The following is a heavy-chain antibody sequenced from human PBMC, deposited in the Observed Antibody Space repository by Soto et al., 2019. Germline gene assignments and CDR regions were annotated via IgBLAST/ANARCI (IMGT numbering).Heavy chain of an antibody. CDR1: GGSNSSHY. D-gene: IGHD4-4*01. J-gene: IGHJ3*02. CDR3: ARSTVRHAFDI. Sequence: QVQLQEAGPGLVKPSETLSLTCTVSGGSNSSHYWNWIRQPPGGGLEWIGHLYDSGTTNYSPSLRSRVSISLDTSKKQFSLKLSSVTAADTAVYFCARSTVRHAFDIWGQGTMVAVSS. V-gene: IGHV4-59*11. CDR2: LYDSGTT.